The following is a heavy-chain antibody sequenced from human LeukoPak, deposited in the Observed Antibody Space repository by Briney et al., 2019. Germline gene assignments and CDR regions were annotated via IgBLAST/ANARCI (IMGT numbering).Heavy chain of an antibody. V-gene: IGHV3-7*01. Sequence: SGGSLRLSCAASGFTFSSYWMSWVRQAPGKGLEWVANIKQDGSEKYYVDSVKGRFTISRDNAENSLYLQMSSLRAEDTAVYYCARPRDSYSRHSFDIWGQGTMVTVSS. J-gene: IGHJ3*02. CDR2: IKQDGSEK. CDR1: GFTFSSYW. CDR3: ARPRDSYSRHSFDI. D-gene: IGHD5-12*01.